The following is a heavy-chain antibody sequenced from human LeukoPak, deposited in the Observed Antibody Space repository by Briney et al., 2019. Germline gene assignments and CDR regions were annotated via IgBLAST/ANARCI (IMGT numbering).Heavy chain of an antibody. CDR3: ARIYSSSWYQNLFDY. V-gene: IGHV4-39*07. CDR2: IYYSGST. D-gene: IGHD6-13*01. J-gene: IGHJ4*02. CDR1: GGSISSSSYY. Sequence: SETLSLTCTVSGGSISSSSYYWGWIRQPPGKGLEWIGSIYYSGSTYYNPSLKSRVTISVDTSKNQFSLKLSSVTAADTAVYYCARIYSSSWYQNLFDYWGQGTLVTVSS.